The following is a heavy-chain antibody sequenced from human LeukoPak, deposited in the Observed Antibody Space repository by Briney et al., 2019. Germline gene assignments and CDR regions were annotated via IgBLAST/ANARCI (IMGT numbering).Heavy chain of an antibody. CDR1: GLTFSSYW. CDR3: AKKGEDYGDY. V-gene: IGHV3-30*18. J-gene: IGHJ4*02. Sequence: GGSLRLSCAASGLTFSSYWMSWVRQAPGKGLEWVAVISYDGSNKYYADSVKGRFTISRDNSKNTLYLQMNSLRAEDTAVYYCAKKGEDYGDYWGQGTLVTVSS. CDR2: ISYDGSNK.